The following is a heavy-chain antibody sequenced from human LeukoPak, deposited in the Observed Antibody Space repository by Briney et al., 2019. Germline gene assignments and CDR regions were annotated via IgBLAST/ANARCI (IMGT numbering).Heavy chain of an antibody. Sequence: AETLSLTCTVSGGSISNYYWSWIRQSPGRGLEWVGYIYQCKNTNYNPSLKSRVTISVDTAKSQLALTVNSVTAADAAVYYCARGLLWPLNYFDYWGQGTLVTVSS. J-gene: IGHJ4*02. CDR2: IYQCKNT. V-gene: IGHV4-59*01. D-gene: IGHD3-10*01. CDR3: ARGLLWPLNYFDY. CDR1: GGSISNYY.